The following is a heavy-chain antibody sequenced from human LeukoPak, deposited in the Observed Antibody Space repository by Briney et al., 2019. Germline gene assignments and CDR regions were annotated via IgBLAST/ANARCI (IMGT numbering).Heavy chain of an antibody. J-gene: IGHJ3*02. V-gene: IGHV5-51*01. CDR3: ARQDCSSTSCSDAFDI. CDR1: GYSFTSYW. Sequence: GESLKISCKGSGYSFTSYWIGWVRQMPGKGLEWMGIIYPGDSDTRYSPSFQGQVTISADKSISTAYLQWSSLKASDTAMYYCARQDCSSTSCSDAFDIWGQGTMVTVSS. D-gene: IGHD2-2*01. CDR2: IYPGDSDT.